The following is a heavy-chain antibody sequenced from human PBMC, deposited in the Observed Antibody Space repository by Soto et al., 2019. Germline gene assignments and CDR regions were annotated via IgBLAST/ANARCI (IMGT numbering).Heavy chain of an antibody. V-gene: IGHV4-34*01. CDR3: ARVLSRGDDYGPFDS. CDR2: INNSGST. D-gene: IGHD4-17*01. J-gene: IGHJ4*02. CDR1: GASFNYY. Sequence: QIHLQQWGAGLLKTSEPLSLTCAVYGASFNYYWNWIRQSPGKGLEWIGEINNSGSTKYTPSLNIRVCISVDTSKNQFSLKLNSVTAACAAVYYCARVLSRGDDYGPFDSWGQGTLVTVSS.